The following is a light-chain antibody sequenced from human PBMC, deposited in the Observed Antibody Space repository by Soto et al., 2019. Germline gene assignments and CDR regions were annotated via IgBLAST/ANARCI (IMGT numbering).Light chain of an antibody. V-gene: IGKV2D-29*01. Sequence: EIVLTQTPLSLSVTPGQPASISCKYSQSLLHSDGKTYLYCYLQRPGQHPQALLYEASNRFSGVPDRFSGGGTGTDFTLKISRVEADDVGVYYCMQGTQFHRTVGQGTKAEIK. CDR2: EAS. CDR1: QSLLHSDGKTY. J-gene: IGKJ1*01. CDR3: MQGTQFHRT.